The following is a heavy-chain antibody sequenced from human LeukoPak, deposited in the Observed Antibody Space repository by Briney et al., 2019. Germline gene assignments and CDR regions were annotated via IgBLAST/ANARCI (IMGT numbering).Heavy chain of an antibody. CDR2: IYHSGST. CDR3: ARVDSSPFYYYYMDV. Sequence: SETLSLTCTVSGYSISSGYYWGWIRQPPGKGLEWIGSIYHSGSTYYNPSLKSRVTISVDTSKNQFSLKLSSVIAADTAVYYCARVDSSPFYYYYMDVWGKGTTVTVSS. CDR1: GYSISSGYY. D-gene: IGHD6-6*01. V-gene: IGHV4-38-2*02. J-gene: IGHJ6*03.